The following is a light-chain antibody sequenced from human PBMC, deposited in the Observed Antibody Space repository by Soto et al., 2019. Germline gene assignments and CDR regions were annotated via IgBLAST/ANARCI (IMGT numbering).Light chain of an antibody. V-gene: IGLV2-8*01. CDR1: SSNIGAYKY. CDR2: EVN. Sequence: QSALAQPPSASGSSGQSVSISCTGTSSNIGAYKYVSWYQQHPGQAPRLIIYEVNKRPSGVPDRFSGSKSGNTASLTVSGLQAEDEADYYCNSYAGYINFGYVFGTGTKVTVL. CDR3: NSYAGYINFGYV. J-gene: IGLJ1*01.